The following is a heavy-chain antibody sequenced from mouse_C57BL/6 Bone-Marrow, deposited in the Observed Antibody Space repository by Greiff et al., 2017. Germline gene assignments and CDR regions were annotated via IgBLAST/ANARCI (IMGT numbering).Heavy chain of an antibody. Sequence: EVQRVESGGGLVQPKGSLKLSCAASGFTFNTYAMHWVRQAPGKGLEWVARIRSKSSNYATYYADSVKDRFTISRDDSQSMLYLQMNNLKTEDTAMYYCVRVDYYGSSYAMDYWGQGTSVTVSS. CDR2: IRSKSSNYAT. CDR1: GFTFNTYA. D-gene: IGHD1-1*01. CDR3: VRVDYYGSSYAMDY. J-gene: IGHJ4*01. V-gene: IGHV10-3*01.